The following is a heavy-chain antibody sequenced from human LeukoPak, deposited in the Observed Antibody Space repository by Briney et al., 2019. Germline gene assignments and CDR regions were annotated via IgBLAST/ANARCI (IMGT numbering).Heavy chain of an antibody. CDR2: ISSSGNYI. J-gene: IGHJ5*02. D-gene: IGHD2-21*02. V-gene: IGHV3-21*01. CDR1: GFTFSRFG. Sequence: GGSLRLSCAVSGFTFSRFGMNWVRQAPGKGLEWVSSISSSGNYIYYADSVKGRFTISRDNAKNSLYLQMNSLRAEDTAVYYCASIVVVTARYNWFDPWGQGTLVTVSS. CDR3: ASIVVVTARYNWFDP.